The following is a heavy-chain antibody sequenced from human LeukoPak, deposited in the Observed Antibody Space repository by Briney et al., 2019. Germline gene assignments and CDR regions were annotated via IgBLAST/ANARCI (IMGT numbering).Heavy chain of an antibody. CDR1: GFTFSSYA. CDR3: AKDILWFGESGNGLDV. J-gene: IGHJ6*04. Sequence: GGSLRLSCAASGFTFSSYAMSWVRQAPGRGLEWVSVISGSGGSTYYADSVKGRFTISRDNSKSTLYLQMNSLRAEDTALYYCAKDILWFGESGNGLDVWGKGTTVTVSS. D-gene: IGHD3-10*01. CDR2: ISGSGGST. V-gene: IGHV3-23*01.